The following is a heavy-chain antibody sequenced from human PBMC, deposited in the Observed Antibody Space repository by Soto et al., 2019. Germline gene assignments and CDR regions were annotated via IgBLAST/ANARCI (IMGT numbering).Heavy chain of an antibody. CDR3: AREGSLRDFWSGNDYYGMDV. V-gene: IGHV4-59*01. D-gene: IGHD3-3*01. J-gene: IGHJ6*02. Sequence: TLSLTCTVSGGSISSYYWSWIRQPPGKGLERIGYIYYSGSTNYNPSLKSRVTISVDTSKNQFSLKLSSVTAADTAVYYCAREGSLRDFWSGNDYYGMDVWGQGTTVTVSS. CDR1: GGSISSYY. CDR2: IYYSGST.